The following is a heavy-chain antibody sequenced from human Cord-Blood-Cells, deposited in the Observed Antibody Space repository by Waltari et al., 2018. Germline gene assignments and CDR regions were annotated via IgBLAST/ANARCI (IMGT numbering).Heavy chain of an antibody. V-gene: IGHV4-59*08. CDR3: AGGHRTVVTLMSAFDI. CDR2: IYYSGST. J-gene: IGHJ3*02. CDR1: GGSISSYY. Sequence: QVQLQESGPGLVKPSETLSLTCTVSGGSISSYYWSWIRQPPGKGLEWIGYIYYSGSTNYNPSRKSRVTRSVDTSKNQFSLKLSSVTAADTAVYYCAGGHRTVVTLMSAFDIWGQGTMVTVSS. D-gene: IGHD2-21*02.